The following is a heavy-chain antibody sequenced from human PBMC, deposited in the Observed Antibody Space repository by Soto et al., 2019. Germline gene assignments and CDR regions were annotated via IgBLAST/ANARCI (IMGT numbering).Heavy chain of an antibody. CDR2: INSDGSST. J-gene: IGHJ4*02. V-gene: IGHV3-74*01. CDR1: GFTFSSYW. D-gene: IGHD6-6*01. Sequence: GGSLRLSCAASGFTFSSYWMHWVRQGPGKGLVWVSRINSDGSSTTYADSVKGRFTISRDNAKNTLYLQMNSLRAEDTAVYYCAGTGRWAARPFDYWGQGTLVTVSS. CDR3: AGTGRWAARPFDY.